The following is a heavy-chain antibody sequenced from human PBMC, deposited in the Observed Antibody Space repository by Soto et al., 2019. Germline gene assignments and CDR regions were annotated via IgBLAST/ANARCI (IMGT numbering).Heavy chain of an antibody. CDR1: GGTFSSYT. Sequence: SVKVSCKASGGTFSSYTISWVRQAPGQGLEWMGRIIPILGIANYAQKFQGRVTITADKSTSTAYMELSSLRSEDTAVYYCARAAPDYGGNSNYYYYYGMDVWGQGTTVTVSS. D-gene: IGHD4-17*01. V-gene: IGHV1-69*02. CDR2: IIPILGIA. J-gene: IGHJ6*02. CDR3: ARAAPDYGGNSNYYYYYGMDV.